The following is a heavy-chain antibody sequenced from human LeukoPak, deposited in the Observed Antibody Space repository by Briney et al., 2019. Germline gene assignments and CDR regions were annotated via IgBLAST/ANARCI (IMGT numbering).Heavy chain of an antibody. CDR1: GFSFSSYA. CDR3: ARFTYYDFWSGYLAFSRYGMDV. Sequence: GGSLRLSCAASGFSFSSYAMTWVRQAPGKGLEWVSVIYSGGSTYYADSVKGRFTISRDNSKNTLYLQMNSLRAEDTAVYYCARFTYYDFWSGYLAFSRYGMDVWGQGTTVTVSS. V-gene: IGHV3-53*01. J-gene: IGHJ6*02. D-gene: IGHD3-3*01. CDR2: IYSGGST.